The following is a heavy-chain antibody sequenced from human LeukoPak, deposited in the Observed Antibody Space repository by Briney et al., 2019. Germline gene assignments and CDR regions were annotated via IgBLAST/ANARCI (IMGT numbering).Heavy chain of an antibody. D-gene: IGHD2-2*01. J-gene: IGHJ5*02. CDR2: INHSGGT. V-gene: IGHV4-34*01. CDR1: GGSFSGYY. Sequence: SETLSLTCAVYGGSFSGYYWSWIRQPPGKGLEWIGEINHSGGTNYNPSPKSRVTISVDTSKNQFSLKLSSVTAADTAVYYCARLFIVVVPAERRFDPWGQGTLVTVSS. CDR3: ARLFIVVVPAERRFDP.